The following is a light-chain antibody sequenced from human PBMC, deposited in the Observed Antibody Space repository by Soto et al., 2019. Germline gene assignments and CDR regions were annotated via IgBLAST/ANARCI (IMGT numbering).Light chain of an antibody. V-gene: IGKV3-20*01. CDR2: GAP. CDR3: QQYGSSYT. Sequence: EIVLTQSPGTLSLSPGVRATLSCRASESVSDNSLAWFQQKPGQPPRLLISGAPSRAAGIPDRFSGSGSGRDFTLIISRLEPEDFAVYYCQQYGSSYTFGQGTKLEIK. J-gene: IGKJ2*01. CDR1: ESVSDNS.